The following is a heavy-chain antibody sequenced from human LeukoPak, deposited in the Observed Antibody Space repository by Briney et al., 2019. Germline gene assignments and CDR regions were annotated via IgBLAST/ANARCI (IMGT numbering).Heavy chain of an antibody. CDR1: RFTFSNAW. CDR2: IKSKTDGGTT. J-gene: IGHJ4*02. CDR3: ARDGVATIDY. D-gene: IGHD5-12*01. V-gene: IGHV3-15*01. Sequence: GGSLRLSCAASRFTFSNAWMSWVRQAPGKGLEWVGRIKSKTDGGTTDYAAPVKGRFTISRDNAKNSLYLQMNSLRAEDTAVYYCARDGVATIDYWGQGTLVTVSS.